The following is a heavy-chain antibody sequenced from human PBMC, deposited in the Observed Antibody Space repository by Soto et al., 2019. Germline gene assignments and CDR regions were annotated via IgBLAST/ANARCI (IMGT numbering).Heavy chain of an antibody. J-gene: IGHJ3*02. CDR3: ARGQDTTIFGVPRNAFDI. CDR1: GYTFTSYG. D-gene: IGHD3-3*01. V-gene: IGHV1-18*01. Sequence: GASVKVSCKASGYTFTSYGISWVRQAPGQGLEWMGWISAYNGNTNYAQKLQGRVTMTTDTSTSTAYMELRSLRSDDTAVYYCARGQDTTIFGVPRNAFDIWGQGTMVTVSS. CDR2: ISAYNGNT.